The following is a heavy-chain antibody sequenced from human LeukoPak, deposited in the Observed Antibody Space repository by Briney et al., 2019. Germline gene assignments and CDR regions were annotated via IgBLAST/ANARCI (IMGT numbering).Heavy chain of an antibody. CDR3: ARPDSSGYRYAFDI. CDR1: GGSISSRSYY. D-gene: IGHD3-22*01. V-gene: IGHV4-39*01. J-gene: IGHJ3*02. CDR2: IYYSGST. Sequence: KPSETLSLTCTVSGGSISSRSYYWGWVRQPPGKGLEWIGNIYYSGSTYYNPSLKSRVTIFVDTSKNQFSLKLTSVTAADTAVYYCARPDSSGYRYAFDIWGQGTMVTVSS.